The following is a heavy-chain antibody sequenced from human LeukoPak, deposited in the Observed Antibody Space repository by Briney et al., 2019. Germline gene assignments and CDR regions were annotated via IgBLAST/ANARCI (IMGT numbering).Heavy chain of an antibody. J-gene: IGHJ4*02. Sequence: GGSLRLSCAASGFTVSSNYMSWVRQAPGKGLEWVSVIYSGGSTYYADSVKGRFTISRDNSKNTLYIQMNSLRAEDTAVYYCARGPYYYGSGSPSRFDNWGQGTLVTVSS. CDR3: ARGPYYYGSGSPSRFDN. D-gene: IGHD3-10*01. CDR2: IYSGGST. V-gene: IGHV3-53*01. CDR1: GFTVSSNY.